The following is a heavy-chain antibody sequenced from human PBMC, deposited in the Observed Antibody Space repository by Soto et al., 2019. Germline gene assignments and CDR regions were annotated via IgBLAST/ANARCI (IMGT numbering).Heavy chain of an antibody. CDR2: IYYSGST. J-gene: IGHJ5*02. CDR1: GGSISSYY. Sequence: SETLSLTCTVSGGSISSYYWSWIRQPPGKGLEWIGYIYYSGSTNYNPSLKSRVTISVDTSKNQFSLKLSSVTAADTAVYYCARHGAMFQHDYSNYWFDPWGQGTLVTVSS. V-gene: IGHV4-59*08. D-gene: IGHD4-4*01. CDR3: ARHGAMFQHDYSNYWFDP.